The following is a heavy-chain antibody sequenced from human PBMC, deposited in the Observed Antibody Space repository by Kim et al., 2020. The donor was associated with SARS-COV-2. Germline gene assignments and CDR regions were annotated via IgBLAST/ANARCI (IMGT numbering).Heavy chain of an antibody. CDR3: ARRGVRGVHDAFDI. Sequence: SPSFQGQVTIPADKSISTAYLQWSSLKASDTAMYYCARRGVRGVHDAFDIWGQGTMVTVSS. V-gene: IGHV5-51*01. J-gene: IGHJ3*02. D-gene: IGHD3-10*01.